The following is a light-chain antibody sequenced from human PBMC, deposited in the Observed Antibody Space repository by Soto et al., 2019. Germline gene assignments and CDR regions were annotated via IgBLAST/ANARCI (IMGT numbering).Light chain of an antibody. V-gene: IGKV3-20*01. J-gene: IGKJ1*01. CDR1: QSVSSSY. CDR3: KQYGSSRWT. Sequence: EIVLTQPPGTLSLSPGERATLSCRASQSVSSSYLAWYQQKPGQAPRLLIYGAYSRATGIQDRFSGSGSGTDFTLTIRRLEPEDFAVYYCKQYGSSRWTVGQGTKVDNK. CDR2: GAY.